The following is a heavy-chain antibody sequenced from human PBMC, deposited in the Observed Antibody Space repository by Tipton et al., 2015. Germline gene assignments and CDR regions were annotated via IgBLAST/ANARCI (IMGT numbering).Heavy chain of an antibody. J-gene: IGHJ6*02. V-gene: IGHV4-59*01. CDR1: SDSINKYY. CDR2: IQYSGGT. CDR3: ARDLEHGMDV. Sequence: TLSLTCTVSSDSINKYYWSWIRQPPGKELQWIGYIQYSGGTNYNPSLESRVSMSADTSKTQFSLEMRSVTAADTAVYFCARDLEHGMDVWGQGTTVTVS.